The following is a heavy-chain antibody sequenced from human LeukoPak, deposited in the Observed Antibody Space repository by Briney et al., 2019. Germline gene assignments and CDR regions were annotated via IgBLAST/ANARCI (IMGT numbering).Heavy chain of an antibody. Sequence: TGGSLRLSCAVSGFTVSSNYMNWVRQAPGKGLEWVSFIYSGCSTYYADSVKGRFTISRDNSKNTLYLQMNSLRPEDTAVYYCATVLSDSRGWYHFDNWGQGTLVTVSS. J-gene: IGHJ4*02. CDR3: ATVLSDSRGWYHFDN. CDR2: IYSGCST. V-gene: IGHV3-53*01. D-gene: IGHD6-19*01. CDR1: GFTVSSNY.